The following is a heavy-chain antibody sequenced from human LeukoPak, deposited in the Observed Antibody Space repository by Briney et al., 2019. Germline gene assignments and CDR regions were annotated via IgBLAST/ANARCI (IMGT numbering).Heavy chain of an antibody. Sequence: PGGSLRLSCAASGFTFSSYSMNWVRQAPGKGLEWVSSISSGSSYIYYADSVKGRFTISRDNAKNSLYLQMNSLRAEDTAVYYCARGSDIGYCTNGVCFFDYWGQGTLVTVSS. CDR1: GFTFSSYS. D-gene: IGHD2-8*01. CDR2: ISSGSSYI. V-gene: IGHV3-21*01. CDR3: ARGSDIGYCTNGVCFFDY. J-gene: IGHJ4*02.